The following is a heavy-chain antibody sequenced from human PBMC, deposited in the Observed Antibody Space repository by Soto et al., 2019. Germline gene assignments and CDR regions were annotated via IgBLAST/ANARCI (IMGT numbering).Heavy chain of an antibody. V-gene: IGHV3-30-3*01. D-gene: IGHD5-18*01. J-gene: IGHJ4*02. CDR1: GFTFSSYA. Sequence: GGSLRLSCAASGFTFSSYAMHWVRQAPGKGLEWVAVISYYGSNKYYADSVKGRFTISRDNSKNTLYLQMNSLRAEDTAVYCCARETRDVDTAMVTDYWGQGTLVTV. CDR2: ISYYGSNK. CDR3: ARETRDVDTAMVTDY.